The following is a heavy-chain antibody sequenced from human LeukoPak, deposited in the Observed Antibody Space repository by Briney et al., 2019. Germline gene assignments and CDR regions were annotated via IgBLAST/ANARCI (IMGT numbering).Heavy chain of an antibody. Sequence: PGGSLRLSCAASGFTFSSYGMHWVRQAPGKGLEWVAVIWYDGSNKYYADSVKGRFTISRDNSKNTLYLQMNSPRAEDTAVYYCAKDGIVGATQPYYFDYWGQGTLVTVST. CDR1: GFTFSSYG. V-gene: IGHV3-33*06. CDR2: IWYDGSNK. J-gene: IGHJ4*02. D-gene: IGHD1-26*01. CDR3: AKDGIVGATQPYYFDY.